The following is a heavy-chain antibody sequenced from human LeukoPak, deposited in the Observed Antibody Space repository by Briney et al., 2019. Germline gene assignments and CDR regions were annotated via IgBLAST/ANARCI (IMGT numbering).Heavy chain of an antibody. V-gene: IGHV3-23*01. J-gene: IGHJ4*02. CDR3: ARDHDYGADY. D-gene: IGHD4-17*01. CDR2: ISGSGDTT. Sequence: PGGSLRLSCAASGFTFNNYAMSWVRQAPGKGLQWVSVISGSGDTTYYADSVKGRVTITRDNSRNTLYLQMNSLRAEDTAVYYCARDHDYGADYWGQGTLVTVSS. CDR1: GFTFNNYA.